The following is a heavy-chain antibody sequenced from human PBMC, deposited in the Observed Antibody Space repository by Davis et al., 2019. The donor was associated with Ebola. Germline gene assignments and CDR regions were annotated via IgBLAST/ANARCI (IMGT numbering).Heavy chain of an antibody. CDR2: IYTGDSDT. J-gene: IGHJ4*02. Sequence: GESLKISCKDSGNSFTSHWIGWVRQMPGKGLEWMGIIYTGDSDTRYGPSFRGQVTISADKSVKTAFLQWSSLKASDTATYYCARAPYYYDVSGFYVDSWGQGTLVTVSS. D-gene: IGHD3-22*01. V-gene: IGHV5-51*01. CDR1: GNSFTSHW. CDR3: ARAPYYYDVSGFYVDS.